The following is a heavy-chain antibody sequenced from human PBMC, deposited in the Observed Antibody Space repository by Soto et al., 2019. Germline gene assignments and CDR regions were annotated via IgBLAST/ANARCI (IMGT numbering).Heavy chain of an antibody. J-gene: IGHJ6*03. Sequence: ASVKVSCKASGYTFTSYDINWVRQATGQGLEWMGWMNPNSGNTGYAQKFQGRVTMTRNTSISTAYMELSSLRSEDTAVYYCARGGSTHEYPLLPVHYYYMDVWGKGTTVTVSS. CDR2: MNPNSGNT. CDR3: ARGGSTHEYPLLPVHYYYMDV. CDR1: GYTFTSYD. V-gene: IGHV1-8*01. D-gene: IGHD2-2*01.